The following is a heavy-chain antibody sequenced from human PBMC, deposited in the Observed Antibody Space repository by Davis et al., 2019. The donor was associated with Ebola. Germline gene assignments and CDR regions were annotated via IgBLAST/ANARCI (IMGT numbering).Heavy chain of an antibody. J-gene: IGHJ4*02. D-gene: IGHD2-15*01. V-gene: IGHV3-21*01. CDR1: GFSFGTYS. CDR2: ISSGGNYI. Sequence: GGSLRLSCAASGFSFGTYSMHWVRKTPGKGLEWVSSISSGGNYIFYADSVKGRFTISRDNDNKSLFLQMNSLRVEDTAVYYCASAPESAGNFDNWGQGTLVTVSS. CDR3: ASAPESAGNFDN.